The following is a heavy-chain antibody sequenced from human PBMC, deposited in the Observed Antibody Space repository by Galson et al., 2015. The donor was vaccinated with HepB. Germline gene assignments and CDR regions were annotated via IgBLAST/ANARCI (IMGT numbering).Heavy chain of an antibody. J-gene: IGHJ3*02. D-gene: IGHD5-12*01. V-gene: IGHV1-3*01. CDR1: GYTFTSYA. CDR2: INAGNGNT. Sequence: SVKVSCKASGYTFTSYAMHWVRQAPGQRLEWMGWINAGNGNTKYSQKFQGRVTITRDTSASTAYMELSSLRSEDAAVYYCALLVDIVATISGFVAFDIWGQGTMVTVSS. CDR3: ALLVDIVATISGFVAFDI.